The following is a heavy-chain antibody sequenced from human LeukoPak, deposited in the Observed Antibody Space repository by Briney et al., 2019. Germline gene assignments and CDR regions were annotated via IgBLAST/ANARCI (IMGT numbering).Heavy chain of an antibody. CDR1: GGSISSYY. D-gene: IGHD6-19*01. J-gene: IGHJ3*02. CDR2: IYYSGST. CDR3: ARYSSGWYDAFDI. V-gene: IGHV4-59*08. Sequence: SETLSLTCTVSGGSISSYYWSWIRQPPGKGLEWIGYIYYSGSTNYNPSLKSRVTISVDTSKNQFSLKLSSVTAADTAVYYCARYSSGWYDAFDIWGQGTMVTVSS.